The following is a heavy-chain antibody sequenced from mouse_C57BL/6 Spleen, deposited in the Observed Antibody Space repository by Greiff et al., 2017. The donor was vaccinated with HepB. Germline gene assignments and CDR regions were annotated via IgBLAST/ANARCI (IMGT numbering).Heavy chain of an antibody. CDR3: ARRAAQATCYFDY. CDR2: INPNNGGT. J-gene: IGHJ2*01. D-gene: IGHD3-2*02. CDR1: GYTFTDYN. Sequence: EVQLQQSGPELVKPGASVKIPCKASGYTFTDYNMDWVKQSHGKSLEWIGDINPNNGGTIYNQKFKGKATLTVDKSSSTAYMELRSLTSEDTAFYYCARRAAQATCYFDYWGQGTTLTVSS. V-gene: IGHV1-18*01.